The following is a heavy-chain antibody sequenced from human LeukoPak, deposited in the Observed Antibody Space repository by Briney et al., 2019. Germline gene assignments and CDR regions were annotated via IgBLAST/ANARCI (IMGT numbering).Heavy chain of an antibody. D-gene: IGHD6-19*01. CDR3: ARAAGWLGPFDY. CDR1: GFTFSSYE. CDR2: ISSSGSTI. Sequence: GGSLRLSCTASGFTFSSYEVNWVRQAPGKGLEWVSYISSSGSTIYYADSVKGRFTISRDNAKNSLYLQMNSLRAEDTAVYYCARAAGWLGPFDYWGQGTLVTVSS. V-gene: IGHV3-48*03. J-gene: IGHJ4*02.